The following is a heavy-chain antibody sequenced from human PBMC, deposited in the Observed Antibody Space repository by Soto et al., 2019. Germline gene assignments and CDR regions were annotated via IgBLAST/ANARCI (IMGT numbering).Heavy chain of an antibody. J-gene: IGHJ4*02. CDR1: GYSFTSYW. CDR2: IYPGDSDT. D-gene: IGHD5-18*01. Sequence: GESLKISCKGSGYSFTSYWIGWVRQMPGKGLEWMGIIYPGDSDTRYSPSFQGQVTISADKSISTAYLQWSSLKASDTAMYYCARDKAGYSYGSHCDYWGQGTLVTVAS. V-gene: IGHV5-51*01. CDR3: ARDKAGYSYGSHCDY.